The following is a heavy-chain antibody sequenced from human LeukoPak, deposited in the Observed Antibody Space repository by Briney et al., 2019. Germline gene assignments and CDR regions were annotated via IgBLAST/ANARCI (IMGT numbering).Heavy chain of an antibody. CDR1: GGSISSSNW. V-gene: IGHV4-4*02. J-gene: IGHJ4*02. CDR3: ARTSVVAGTFDY. D-gene: IGHD2-15*01. CDR2: IYHSGST. Sequence: SETLSLTCAVSGGSISSSNWWSWVRQPPGKGLEWIGEIYHSGSTNYNPSLKSRVTISVDKSKNQFSLKLSSMTAADTAVYYCARTSVVAGTFDYWGQGTLVTVSS.